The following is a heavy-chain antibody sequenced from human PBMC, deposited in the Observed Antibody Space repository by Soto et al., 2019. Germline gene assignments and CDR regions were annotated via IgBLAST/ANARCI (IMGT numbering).Heavy chain of an antibody. Sequence: PGGSLRLSCAASGFPFSSYAMSWVRQAPGKGLEWVSAISGSGGSTYYADSVKGRFTISRDNSKNTLYLQMNSLRAEDTAVYYCAKELNYDILTGPYYYGMDVWGQGTTVTVSS. CDR2: ISGSGGST. D-gene: IGHD3-9*01. CDR1: GFPFSSYA. V-gene: IGHV3-23*01. J-gene: IGHJ6*02. CDR3: AKELNYDILTGPYYYGMDV.